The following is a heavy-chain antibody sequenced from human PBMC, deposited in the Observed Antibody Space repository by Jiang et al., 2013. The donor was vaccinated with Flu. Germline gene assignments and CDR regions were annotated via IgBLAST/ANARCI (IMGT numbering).Heavy chain of an antibody. CDR3: ARDQDGDPFIY. Sequence: SYGISWVRQAPGQGLEWMGWISAYNGNTNYAQKLQGRVTMTTDTSTSTAYMELRSLRSDDTAVYYCARDQDGDPFIYWGQGTLVTVSS. CDR1: SYG. V-gene: IGHV1-18*01. J-gene: IGHJ4*02. D-gene: IGHD5-24*01. CDR2: ISAYNGNT.